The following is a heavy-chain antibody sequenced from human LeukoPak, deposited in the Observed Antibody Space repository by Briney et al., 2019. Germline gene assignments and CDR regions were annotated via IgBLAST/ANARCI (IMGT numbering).Heavy chain of an antibody. V-gene: IGHV1-2*06. J-gene: IGHJ6*03. CDR2: INPNSGGA. CDR3: AKAGAAAGRGSFYYYMDV. D-gene: IGHD6-25*01. Sequence: ASVKVSCKASGYTFTSYYMHWVRQAPGQGLEWMGRINPNSGGANYAQKFQGRVTMTRDTSITTVYMELSRLGSNDTAVYYCAKAGAAAGRGSFYYYMDVWGKGTTVTVSS. CDR1: GYTFTSYY.